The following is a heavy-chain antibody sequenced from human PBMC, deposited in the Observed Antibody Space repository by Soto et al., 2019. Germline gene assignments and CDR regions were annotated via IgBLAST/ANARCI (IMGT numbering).Heavy chain of an antibody. CDR1: GFTFSNAW. Sequence: PGGSLRLSCAASGFTFSNAWMSWVRQAPGKGLEWVGRIKSKTDGGTTDYAAPVKGRFTISRDDSKNTLYLQMNSLKTEDTAVYYCTTPYYYGSGSYDAFDIWGQGTMVTVSS. CDR2: IKSKTDGGTT. CDR3: TTPYYYGSGSYDAFDI. V-gene: IGHV3-15*01. D-gene: IGHD3-10*01. J-gene: IGHJ3*02.